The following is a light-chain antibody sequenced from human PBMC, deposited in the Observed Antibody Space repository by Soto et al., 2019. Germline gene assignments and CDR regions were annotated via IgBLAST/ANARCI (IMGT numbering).Light chain of an antibody. J-gene: IGKJ2*01. CDR2: DSS. CDR1: QSVHTY. CDR3: QQRSNWPPYS. V-gene: IGKV3-11*01. Sequence: ETVLTQSPATLSLSPGERATLSCTASQSVHTYLAWYQQNAGQAPRLLIYDSSNRATGIPARLSGSGSGTDFTLTISSLEPEDCAVYYCQQRSNWPPYSFGQGTKLEI.